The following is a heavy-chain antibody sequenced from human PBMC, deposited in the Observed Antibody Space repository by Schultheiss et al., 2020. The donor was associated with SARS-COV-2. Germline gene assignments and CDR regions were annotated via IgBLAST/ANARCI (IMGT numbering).Heavy chain of an antibody. CDR3: ATKEVVVPAAWDY. J-gene: IGHJ4*02. CDR2: INPNSGGT. CDR1: GYTFTSYD. Sequence: ASVKVSCKASGYTFTSYDINWVRQAPGQGLEWMGWINPNSGGTNYAQKFQGRVTMTRDTSISTAYMELSRLRSDDTAVYYCATKEVVVPAAWDYWGQGTLVTVSS. V-gene: IGHV1-2*02. D-gene: IGHD2-2*01.